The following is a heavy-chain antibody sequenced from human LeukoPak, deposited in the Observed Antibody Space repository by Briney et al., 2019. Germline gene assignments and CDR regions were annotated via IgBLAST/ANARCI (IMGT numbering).Heavy chain of an antibody. V-gene: IGHV4-34*01. D-gene: IGHD3-10*01. Sequence: SETLSLTCAVYGGSFSGYYWSWIRQPPGKGLEWIGEINHSGSTNYNPSLKSRVTISVDTSKNQFSLKLSSVTAADTAVYYCARGSTIGGLYYFDYWGQGTLVTVSS. CDR3: ARGSTIGGLYYFDY. CDR1: GGSFSGYY. CDR2: INHSGST. J-gene: IGHJ4*02.